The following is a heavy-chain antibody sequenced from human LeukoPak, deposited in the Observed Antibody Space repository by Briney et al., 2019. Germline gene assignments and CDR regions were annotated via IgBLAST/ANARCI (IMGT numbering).Heavy chain of an antibody. J-gene: IGHJ4*02. D-gene: IGHD3-10*01. CDR2: VKSKTDGGTT. CDR1: RFTFSNAW. Sequence: GGSLRLSCAASRFTFSNAWMSWFRQAPGKGPEWVGRVKSKTDGGTTDYAAPVKGRFTISRDDSKNTLYLQMNSLKTDDTAVYYCTTGTTFYYGSGSSPDWGQGTLVTVSS. CDR3: TTGTTFYYGSGSSPD. V-gene: IGHV3-15*01.